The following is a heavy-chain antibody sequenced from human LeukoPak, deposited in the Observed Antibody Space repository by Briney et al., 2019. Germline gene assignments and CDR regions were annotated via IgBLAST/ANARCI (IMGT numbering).Heavy chain of an antibody. CDR3: ARGPGSGYCSGGSCYDY. V-gene: IGHV3-74*01. CDR2: INSDGSST. J-gene: IGHJ4*02. Sequence: GGSLRLSCAASGFTFSSYWMHWVRHAPGKGLVWVSRINSDGSSTIYADSVKGRFTISRDNAKNTLYLQMNSLRAGDTAVYYCARGPGSGYCSGGSCYDYWGQGTLVTGSS. CDR1: GFTFSSYW. D-gene: IGHD2-15*01.